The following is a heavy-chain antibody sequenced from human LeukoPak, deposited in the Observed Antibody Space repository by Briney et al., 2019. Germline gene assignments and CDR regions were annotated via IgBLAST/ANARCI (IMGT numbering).Heavy chain of an antibody. CDR1: GFTFSSYS. J-gene: IGHJ4*02. V-gene: IGHV3-21*01. CDR2: ISSSSSYI. Sequence: GGSLRLSCAASGFTFSSYSMNWVRQAPGKGLEWVSSISSSSSYIYYADSVKGRFTISRDNAKNSLYLQMNSLSSEDTPVYFCARRYGSGASCLDYWGQGTLVTVSS. CDR3: ARRYGSGASCLDY. D-gene: IGHD2-15*01.